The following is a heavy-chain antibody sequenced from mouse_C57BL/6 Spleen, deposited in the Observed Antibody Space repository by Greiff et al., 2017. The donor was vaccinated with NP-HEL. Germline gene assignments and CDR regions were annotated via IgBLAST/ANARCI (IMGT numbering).Heavy chain of an antibody. CDR2: IYPGDGDT. D-gene: IGHD3-1*01. Sequence: QVQLQQSGPELVKPGASVKISCKASGYAFSSSWMNWVKQRPGKGLEWIGRIYPGDGDTTYNGKFKGKATLTADKSSSQAYMQLSSLTSEDSAVYFCARSGDVRAWFAYWGQGTLVTVSA. CDR3: ARSGDVRAWFAY. V-gene: IGHV1-82*01. CDR1: GYAFSSSW. J-gene: IGHJ3*01.